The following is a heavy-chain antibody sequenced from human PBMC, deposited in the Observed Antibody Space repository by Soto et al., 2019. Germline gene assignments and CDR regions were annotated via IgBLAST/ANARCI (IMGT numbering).Heavy chain of an antibody. CDR1: GFTFSSYW. Sequence: PGGSLRLSCAASGFTFSSYWMHWVRQAPGKGLVWIAYISSSSRTIYYADSVKGRFTISRDNAKNSMYLQMNSLRVEDTAVYYCARDGYGDYLFDFWGQGTLVTVSS. J-gene: IGHJ4*02. V-gene: IGHV3-48*01. CDR2: ISSSSRTI. D-gene: IGHD4-17*01. CDR3: ARDGYGDYLFDF.